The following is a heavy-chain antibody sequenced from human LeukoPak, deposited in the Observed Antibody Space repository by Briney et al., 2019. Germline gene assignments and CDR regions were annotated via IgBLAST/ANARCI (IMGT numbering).Heavy chain of an antibody. J-gene: IGHJ3*02. CDR2: ISSRSSYI. Sequence: GGSLRLSCAASGFTFSNYNMNWVRQAPGKGLEWVSFISSRSSYISYTDSVKGRFTISRDNSKNTLYLQMNSLRAEDTAVYYCAREVAYSSFFEAFDIWGQGTMVTVSS. CDR1: GFTFSNYN. CDR3: AREVAYSSFFEAFDI. D-gene: IGHD6-6*01. V-gene: IGHV3-21*01.